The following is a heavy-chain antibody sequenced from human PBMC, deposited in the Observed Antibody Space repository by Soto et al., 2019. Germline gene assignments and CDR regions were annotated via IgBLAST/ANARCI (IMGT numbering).Heavy chain of an antibody. CDR1: GFTFSNYA. CDR2: VSGDGETT. D-gene: IGHD2-21*01. Sequence: EVQLLESGGGMVQPGGCLRLSCAASGFTFSNYAMSWVRQAPGRGLEWVAGVSGDGETTYYADSVKGRFTISRDNSKNTLYVEMNSLRAEDTAVYYCVKGRILLRMLHSFDMWGQGTVVTVSS. V-gene: IGHV3-23*01. J-gene: IGHJ3*02. CDR3: VKGRILLRMLHSFDM.